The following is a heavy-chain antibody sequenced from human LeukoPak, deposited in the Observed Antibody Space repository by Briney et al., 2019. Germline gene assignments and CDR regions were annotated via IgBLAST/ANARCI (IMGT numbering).Heavy chain of an antibody. D-gene: IGHD1-26*01. CDR1: GGSFSGYY. J-gene: IGHJ4*02. CDR3: AIPGTAYSGSYPELVY. Sequence: SETLSLTCAVSGGSFSGYYWSWIRQPPGKGLEWIGEINHSGSTNYNPSLQSRVTISVDTSKNQFSLKLGSVTATDTAVYYCAIPGTAYSGSYPELVYWGQGTLVTVSS. CDR2: INHSGST. V-gene: IGHV4-34*01.